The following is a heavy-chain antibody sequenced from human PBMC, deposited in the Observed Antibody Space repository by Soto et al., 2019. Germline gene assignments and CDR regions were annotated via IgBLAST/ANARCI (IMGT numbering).Heavy chain of an antibody. CDR1: GFTFSDYY. CDR3: ARVGGYCSSTSCCDSYYYYYYMDV. J-gene: IGHJ6*03. CDR2: ISSSGSTI. Sequence: GGSLRLSCAASGFTFSDYYMSWIRQAPGKGLEWVSYISSSGSTIYYADSVKGRFTISRDNAKNSLYLQMNSLRAEDTAVYYCARVGGYCSSTSCCDSYYYYYYMDVWGKGTTVTVSS. D-gene: IGHD2-2*01. V-gene: IGHV3-11*01.